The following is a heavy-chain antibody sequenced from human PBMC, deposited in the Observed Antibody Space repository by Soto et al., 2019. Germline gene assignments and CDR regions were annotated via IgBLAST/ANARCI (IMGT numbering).Heavy chain of an antibody. CDR1: GGSISSSSYY. D-gene: IGHD3-22*01. V-gene: IGHV4-39*01. CDR3: ARPHYYDSSGYFYWYFDL. Sequence: SETLSLTCAVSGGSISSSSYYWGWISQPTAKGLEWIGSIYYSGSTYYNPSLKSRVTISVDTSKNQFSLKLSSVTAADTAVYYCARPHYYDSSGYFYWYFDLWGRGTLVTVS. J-gene: IGHJ2*01. CDR2: IYYSGST.